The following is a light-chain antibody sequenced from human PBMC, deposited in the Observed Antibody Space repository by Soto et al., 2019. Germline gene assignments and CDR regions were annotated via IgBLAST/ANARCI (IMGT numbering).Light chain of an antibody. Sequence: DIQMTMVRSSLTESVGVRVTIAFRDNHSISSWFALYQQKPGEVPILLIYDASSLESGVPSRFSGSGSGTEFTLTISNLQPDDFANYVCQQDNILTFGQETNMDIK. CDR1: HSISSW. CDR2: DAS. J-gene: IGKJ1*01. V-gene: IGKV1-5*01. CDR3: QQDNILT.